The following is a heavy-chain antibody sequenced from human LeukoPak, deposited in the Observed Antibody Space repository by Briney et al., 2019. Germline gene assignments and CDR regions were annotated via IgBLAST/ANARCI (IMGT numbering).Heavy chain of an antibody. CDR1: GGSLSGYY. CDR2: INHSGST. J-gene: IGHJ4*02. D-gene: IGHD6-13*01. Sequence: PSETLSLTCAVYGGSLSGYYWSWIRQPPGKGLEWIGEINHSGSTNYNPSLKSRVTISVDTSKNQFSLKLSSVTAADTAVYYCARPGSWYRYFDYWGQGTLVTVSS. CDR3: ARPGSWYRYFDY. V-gene: IGHV4-34*01.